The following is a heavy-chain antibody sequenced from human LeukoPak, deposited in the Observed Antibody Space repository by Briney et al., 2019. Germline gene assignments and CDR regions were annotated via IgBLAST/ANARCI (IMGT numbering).Heavy chain of an antibody. CDR2: IYSSGSI. Sequence: PSETLSLTCTVSGDSISTYYWNWIRQPAGKGLEWVGRIYSSGSINYSPSLKSRVTMSVDTSKNQFSLRLNSVTAADTAVYYCAREAIAAAGISSDYWGQGTLVTVSS. V-gene: IGHV4-4*07. CDR1: GDSISTYY. D-gene: IGHD6-13*01. CDR3: AREAIAAAGISSDY. J-gene: IGHJ4*02.